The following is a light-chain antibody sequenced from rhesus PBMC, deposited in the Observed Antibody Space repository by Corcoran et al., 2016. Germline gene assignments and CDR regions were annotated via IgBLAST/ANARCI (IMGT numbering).Light chain of an antibody. Sequence: QSAPTQPPSVSGSPGQSVTISCTGTSSDVGGYNFVSWYKQYPGKVPKLVIYEVTKRPSGVSDRFSGSKSGNTASLTISGLQAEDEAVYYCCSFTTSSTDVFGSGTKLTVL. CDR3: CSFTTSSTDV. V-gene: IGLV2S7*01. J-gene: IGLJ6*01. CDR2: EVT. CDR1: SSDVGGYNF.